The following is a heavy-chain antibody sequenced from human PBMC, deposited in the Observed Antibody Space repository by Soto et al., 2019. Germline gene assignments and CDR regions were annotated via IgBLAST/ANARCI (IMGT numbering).Heavy chain of an antibody. CDR3: ARDFGDYGSGSYYGMDV. J-gene: IGHJ6*02. Sequence: GGSLRLSCAASGFTFSSCGMHWVRQAPGKGLEWVAVIWYDGSNKYYADSVKGRFTISRDNSKNTLYLQMNSLRAEDTAVYYCARDFGDYGSGSYYGMDVWGQGTTVTVSS. D-gene: IGHD3-10*01. V-gene: IGHV3-33*01. CDR2: IWYDGSNK. CDR1: GFTFSSCG.